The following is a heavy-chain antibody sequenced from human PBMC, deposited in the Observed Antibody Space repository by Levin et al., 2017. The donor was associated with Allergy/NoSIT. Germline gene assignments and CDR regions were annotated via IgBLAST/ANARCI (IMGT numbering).Heavy chain of an antibody. V-gene: IGHV4-34*01. CDR2: IDHREDT. CDR1: GQSFSDYF. D-gene: IGHD2-2*01. J-gene: IGHJ3*02. CDR3: ARGYHCVSNVCHRVFDI. Sequence: SQTLSLTCAVSGQSFSDYFWSWIRQTPGKGLEWIGQIDHREDTIYNPSLTSRVTISLDTSKNLFSLKLDSVTAADTAVYYCARGYHCVSNVCHRVFDIWGQGTMATVSS.